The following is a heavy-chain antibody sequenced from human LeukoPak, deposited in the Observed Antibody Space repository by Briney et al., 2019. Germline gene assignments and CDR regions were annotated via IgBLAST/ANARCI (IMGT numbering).Heavy chain of an antibody. Sequence: RASVKVSCKASGFTFTGYYMHWVRQAPGQGLEWMGWISTYNGKTNYAQKIQGRVTMTTDTSTSTAYMELRSLRSDDTAVYYCARDLPYSSSWESIDYWGQGTLVTVSS. V-gene: IGHV1-18*04. CDR1: GFTFTGYY. CDR2: ISTYNGKT. CDR3: ARDLPYSSSWESIDY. J-gene: IGHJ4*02. D-gene: IGHD6-13*01.